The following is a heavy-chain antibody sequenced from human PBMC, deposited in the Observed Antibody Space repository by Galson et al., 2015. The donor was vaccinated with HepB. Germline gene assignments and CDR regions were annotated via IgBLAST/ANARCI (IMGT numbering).Heavy chain of an antibody. V-gene: IGHV4-31*03. Sequence: TLSLTCTVSGGSVSGGGYFWTWIRQHPGKGLEWIGYISYSGTTSYNPSLTSRVTISVDTSKNQFSLNLSSVTAADTAVYYCARAGDYGGGNWFAPWDQGPVVIASS. CDR3: ARAGDYGGGNWFAP. CDR1: GGSVSGGGYF. CDR2: ISYSGTT. D-gene: IGHD4-23*01. J-gene: IGHJ5*01.